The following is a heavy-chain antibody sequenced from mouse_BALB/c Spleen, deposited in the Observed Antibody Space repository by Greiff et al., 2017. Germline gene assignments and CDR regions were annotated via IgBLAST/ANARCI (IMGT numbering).Heavy chain of an antibody. CDR1: GYAFSSYW. Sequence: QVHVKQSGAELVRPGSSVKISCKASGYAFSSYWMNWVKQRPGQGLEWIGQIYPGDGDTNYNGKFKGKATLTADKSSSTAYMQLSSLTSEDSAVYFCARGGTVVADYCDYWGQGTTLTVSS. CDR2: IYPGDGDT. J-gene: IGHJ2*01. CDR3: ARGGTVVADYCDY. V-gene: IGHV1-80*01. D-gene: IGHD1-1*01.